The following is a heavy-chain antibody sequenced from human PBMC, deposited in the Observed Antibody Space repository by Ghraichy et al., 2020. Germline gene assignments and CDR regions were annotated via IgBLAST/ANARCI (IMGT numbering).Heavy chain of an antibody. V-gene: IGHV4-4*07. J-gene: IGHJ5*02. D-gene: IGHD1-26*01. CDR3: VTNQASGSWFDP. Sequence: TLSLTCSVSGASITGYYWSWIRQPAGKGLEWIGRIYAHGSTDYNPSLKGRVTMSIDTVNNEFSLRLTSLGAADTAVYYCVTNQASGSWFDPWGQGTLVTVSS. CDR2: IYAHGST. CDR1: GASITGYY.